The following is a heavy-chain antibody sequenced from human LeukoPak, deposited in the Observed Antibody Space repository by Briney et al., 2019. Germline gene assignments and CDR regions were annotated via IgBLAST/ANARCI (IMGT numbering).Heavy chain of an antibody. D-gene: IGHD2-15*01. CDR3: ARDPAPRYCSGGSCLGWFDP. CDR1: GGSISGSSYY. V-gene: IGHV4-39*07. CDR2: IYYSGST. Sequence: SETLSLTCTVSGGSISGSSYYWGWIRQPPGKGLEWIGSIYYSGSTYYNPSLKSRVTISVDKSKNQFSLKLSSVTAADTAVYYCARDPAPRYCSGGSCLGWFDPWGQGTLVTVSS. J-gene: IGHJ5*02.